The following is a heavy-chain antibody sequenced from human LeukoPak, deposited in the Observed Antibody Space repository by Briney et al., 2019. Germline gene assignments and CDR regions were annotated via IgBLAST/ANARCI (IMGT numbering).Heavy chain of an antibody. CDR3: ARKGISAVAGAFDI. CDR2: IYTSGNT. J-gene: IGHJ3*02. Sequence: SETLSLTCTVSGGSINSYYWSWIRQPAGKGLEWIGRIYTSGNTNYNPSLKSRVTLSVDTSKNRFSLRLTSVTAADTAVYYCARKGISAVAGAFDIWGQGTMVTVSS. CDR1: GGSINSYY. D-gene: IGHD6-19*01. V-gene: IGHV4-4*07.